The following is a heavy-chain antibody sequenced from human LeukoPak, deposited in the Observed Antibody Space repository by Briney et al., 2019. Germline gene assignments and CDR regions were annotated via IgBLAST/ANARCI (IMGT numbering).Heavy chain of an antibody. Sequence: PGGSLRLSCIGSGFAFSDYDMNWVRQAPGKGPEWLSYISDSSSTIYYADSVKGRFTISRDNAKNSLYLQMNSLRADDTAVYFCARRGRDGKVWSAFDSWGQGTLVTVSS. CDR1: GFAFSDYD. CDR3: ARRGRDGKVWSAFDS. V-gene: IGHV3-11*01. J-gene: IGHJ4*02. CDR2: ISDSSSTI. D-gene: IGHD5-24*01.